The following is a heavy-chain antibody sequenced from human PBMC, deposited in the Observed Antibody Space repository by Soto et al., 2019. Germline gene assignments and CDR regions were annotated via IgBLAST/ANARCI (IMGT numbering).Heavy chain of an antibody. Sequence: QVQLVQPGAEVKKPGASVKVSCKASGYTFTSYGISGVRQAPGQGLEWMGWISASNGNTNYAQKLQGRVTITTDPSTITGYMERRSLSSADTAVYSCARVAMIVVGAEPEAYWGQGCLVTVSS. J-gene: IGHJ4*02. CDR3: ARVAMIVVGAEPEAY. D-gene: IGHD3-22*01. V-gene: IGHV1-18*01. CDR1: GYTFTSYG. CDR2: ISASNGNT.